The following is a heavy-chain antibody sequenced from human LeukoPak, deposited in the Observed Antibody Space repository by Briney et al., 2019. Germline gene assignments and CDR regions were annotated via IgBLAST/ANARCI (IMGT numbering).Heavy chain of an antibody. J-gene: IGHJ4*02. CDR1: GGSISSYY. CDR2: IYTSGST. V-gene: IGHV4-4*07. CDR3: ARGLQLWLPGVFGY. Sequence: PSETLSLTCTVSGGSISSYYWSWIRQPAGKGLEWIGRIYTSGSTNYNPSLKSRVTMSVDTSKNQFSLKLSSVTAADTAVYYCARGLQLWLPGVFGYWGQGTLVTVSS. D-gene: IGHD5-18*01.